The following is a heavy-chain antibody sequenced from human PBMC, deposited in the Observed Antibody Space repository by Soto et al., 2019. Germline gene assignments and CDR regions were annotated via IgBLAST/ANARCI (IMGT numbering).Heavy chain of an antibody. V-gene: IGHV1-69*04. CDR1: GGTFSSYA. CDR2: VIPNLGVT. CDR3: ARDKGYCSDTSCPDFDY. Sequence: GASVKLSCKASGGTFSSYAISWVRQAPGQGLEWMGRVIPNLGVTNYAKKFQGRFTIVVDTSTSTAYMELNSLRYEDTAVYYCARDKGYCSDTSCPDFDYWGQGTLVTVSS. D-gene: IGHD2-15*01. J-gene: IGHJ4*02.